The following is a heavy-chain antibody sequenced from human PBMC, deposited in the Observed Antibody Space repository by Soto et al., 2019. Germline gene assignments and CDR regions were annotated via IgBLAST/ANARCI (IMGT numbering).Heavy chain of an antibody. J-gene: IGHJ6*03. CDR1: GFTFSSYG. CDR3: ANDGWGSDNLRIYYYYMDV. CDR2: ISRDGSNK. D-gene: IGHD3-10*01. Sequence: QVQLVESGGGVVQPGRSLRLSCAASGFTFSSYGMHWVRQAPGKGLEWVSVISRDGSNKYYADSVKGRFTISRDNSQNTRYLQMNSRRDEDTAVYYCANDGWGSDNLRIYYYYMDVWGKGTTVTLSS. V-gene: IGHV3-30*18.